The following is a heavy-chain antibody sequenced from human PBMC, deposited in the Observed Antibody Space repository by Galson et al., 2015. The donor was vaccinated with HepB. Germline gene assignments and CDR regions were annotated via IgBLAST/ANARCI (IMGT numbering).Heavy chain of an antibody. CDR1: GFAFSNYG. Sequence: SLRLSCAASGFAFSNYGLSRVRQAPGQGLGWVSGIRGSGDARYYADAGKGRFTISRDNSRNSLYLQMNSPRAEDTAVYYCARDSGWLAHFWGQGTLVTVSS. D-gene: IGHD6-19*01. V-gene: IGHV3-23*01. J-gene: IGHJ4*02. CDR3: ARDSGWLAHF. CDR2: IRGSGDAR.